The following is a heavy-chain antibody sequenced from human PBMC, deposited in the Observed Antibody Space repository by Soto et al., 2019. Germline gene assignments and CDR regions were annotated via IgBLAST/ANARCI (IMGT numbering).Heavy chain of an antibody. Sequence: EVQLVESGGGLVQPGGSLRLSCAASGFTVSSNYMSWVRQAPGKGLEWVSVIYSGGSTYYADSVKGRFTISRDNSKNTLYLQMNRLRAEDTAVYYCARVLTGYSSGWYMGYFDYWGQGTLVTVSS. V-gene: IGHV3-66*01. CDR2: IYSGGST. D-gene: IGHD6-19*01. CDR1: GFTVSSNY. J-gene: IGHJ4*02. CDR3: ARVLTGYSSGWYMGYFDY.